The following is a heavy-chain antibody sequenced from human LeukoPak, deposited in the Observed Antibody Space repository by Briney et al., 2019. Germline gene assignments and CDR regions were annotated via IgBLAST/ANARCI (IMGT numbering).Heavy chain of an antibody. CDR1: GGSYSGYY. V-gene: IGHV4-34*01. CDR2: INHSGST. J-gene: IGHJ4*02. Sequence: SETLSLTCAVYGGSYSGYYWSWIRQPPGKGLEWIGEINHSGSTNYHPSLKSRVTISVDTSKNQFSLKLSSVTAADTAVYYCARVPIFGVVIPHFDYWGQGTLVTVSS. D-gene: IGHD3-3*01. CDR3: ARVPIFGVVIPHFDY.